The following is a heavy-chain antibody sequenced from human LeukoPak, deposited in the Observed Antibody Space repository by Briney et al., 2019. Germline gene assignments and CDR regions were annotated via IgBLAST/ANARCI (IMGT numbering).Heavy chain of an antibody. D-gene: IGHD1-26*01. CDR1: GFTFSSYA. J-gene: IGHJ3*02. CDR2: IFSGGST. V-gene: IGHV3-53*01. CDR3: AGGRRWDLLVSLIDASDI. Sequence: PGGSLRLSCAASGFTFSSYALSWVRQAPGKGLEWVSVIFSGGSTYYADSVKGRFTISRDNSKNTLYLQMNSLRAEDTAVYYCAGGRRWDLLVSLIDASDIWGQGTMVTVSS.